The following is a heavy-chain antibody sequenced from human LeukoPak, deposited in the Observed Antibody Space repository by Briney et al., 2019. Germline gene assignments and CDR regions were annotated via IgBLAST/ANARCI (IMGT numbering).Heavy chain of an antibody. V-gene: IGHV4-34*01. D-gene: IGHD6-13*01. CDR2: INHSGST. CDR3: ARAIVVAAAGQYGNYYYYGMDV. Sequence: SETLSLTCAVYGGSFSGYYWSWIRQPPGKGLEWIGEINHSGSTNYNPSLKSRVTISADTSKNQFSLKLSSVTAADTAVYYCARAIVVAAAGQYGNYYYYGMDVWGQGTTVTVSS. CDR1: GGSFSGYY. J-gene: IGHJ6*02.